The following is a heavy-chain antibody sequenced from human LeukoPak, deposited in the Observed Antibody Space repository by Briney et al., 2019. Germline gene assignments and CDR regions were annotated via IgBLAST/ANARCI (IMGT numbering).Heavy chain of an antibody. D-gene: IGHD3-9*01. CDR3: ARDHPIYFDWLLTFDY. Sequence: GGSLRLSCAASGFTFSSYSMNWVRQAPGKGLEWVSYISSSSSTIYYADSVKGRFTISRDNAKNSLYLQMNSLRAEDTAVYYCARDHPIYFDWLLTFDYWGQGTLVTVSS. CDR1: GFTFSSYS. V-gene: IGHV3-48*01. J-gene: IGHJ4*02. CDR2: ISSSSSTI.